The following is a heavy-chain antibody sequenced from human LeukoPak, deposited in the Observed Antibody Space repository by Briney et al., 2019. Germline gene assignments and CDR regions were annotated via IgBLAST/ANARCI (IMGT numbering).Heavy chain of an antibody. J-gene: IGHJ4*02. CDR2: ISWNSGSI. Sequence: PGGSLRLSCAASGFTFDDYAMHWVRQAPGKGLERVSGISWNSGSIGYADSVKGRFTISRDNAKNSLYLQMNSLRAEDTALYYCAKGERFLEWLPQGYLDYWGQGTLVTVSS. D-gene: IGHD3-3*01. V-gene: IGHV3-9*01. CDR3: AKGERFLEWLPQGYLDY. CDR1: GFTFDDYA.